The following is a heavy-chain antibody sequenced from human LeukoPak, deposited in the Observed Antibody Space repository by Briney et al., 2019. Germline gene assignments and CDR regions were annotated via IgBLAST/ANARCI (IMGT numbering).Heavy chain of an antibody. CDR3: ARDQDSSSWPDY. CDR1: GFTFTSYW. J-gene: IGHJ4*02. Sequence: GGSLRLSCAASGFTFTSYWMSWVRKAPGKGMEWVAVVSYDGSNKYYADSVKGRFTISRDNSKNTLYLQMNSLRAEDTAVYYCARDQDSSSWPDYWGQGTLVTVSS. D-gene: IGHD6-13*01. CDR2: VSYDGSNK. V-gene: IGHV3-30-3*01.